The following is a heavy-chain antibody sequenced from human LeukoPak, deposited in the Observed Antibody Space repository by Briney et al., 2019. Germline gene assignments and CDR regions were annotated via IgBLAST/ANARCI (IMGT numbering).Heavy chain of an antibody. J-gene: IGHJ6*03. V-gene: IGHV4-34*01. CDR1: GGSFSGYY. D-gene: IGHD2-2*01. CDR3: AAGCSSTSCYWYYYTDV. Sequence: SETLSLTCAVYGGSFSGYYWSWIRQPPGKGLEWIGEINQSGSSNYNPSLKSRVTISVDTSKKQFSLRLSPVTAADTAVYYCAAGCSSTSCYWYYYTDVWGKGTTVTVSS. CDR2: INQSGSS.